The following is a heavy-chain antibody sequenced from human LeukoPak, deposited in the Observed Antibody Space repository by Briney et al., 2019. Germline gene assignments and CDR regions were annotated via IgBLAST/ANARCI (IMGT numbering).Heavy chain of an antibody. D-gene: IGHD3-10*01. CDR2: ISSSGDST. V-gene: IGHV3-23*01. CDR1: GFTFSSYA. CDR3: ARGGFGELFSSDY. J-gene: IGHJ4*02. Sequence: PGGSLRLSCAASGFTFSSYAMIWVRQAPGKGLEWVSTISSSGDSTYYADSVKGRFTISRDNAKNSLYLQMYSLRAEDTAVYYCARGGFGELFSSDYWGQGTLVTVSS.